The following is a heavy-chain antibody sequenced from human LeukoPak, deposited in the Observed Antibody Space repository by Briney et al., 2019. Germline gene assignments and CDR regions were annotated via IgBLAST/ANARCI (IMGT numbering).Heavy chain of an antibody. CDR2: IKQDGSEK. CDR1: GFTFSSYA. J-gene: IGHJ6*02. V-gene: IGHV3-7*01. D-gene: IGHD6-19*01. Sequence: GGSLRLSCAASGFTFSSYAMSWVRQAPGKGLEWVANIKQDGSEKYYVDSVKGRFTISRDNAKNSLYLQMNSLRAEDTAVYYCAREGSPYSSGWPGVYYYYYGMDVWGQGTTVTVSS. CDR3: AREGSPYSSGWPGVYYYYYGMDV.